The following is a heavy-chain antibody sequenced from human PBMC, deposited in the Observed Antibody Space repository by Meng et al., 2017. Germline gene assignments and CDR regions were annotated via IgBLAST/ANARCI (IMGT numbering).Heavy chain of an antibody. Sequence: EVQLVESGGGLVQPGGSLRLSCAASGFTFSSYWMHWVRQAPGKGLVWVSRINSDGSSTSYADSVKGRFTISRDNAKNTLYLQMNSLRAEDTAVYYCSRNRPVYYSDTSGRYWYFDLWGRGTLVTVSS. CDR2: INSDGSST. CDR1: GFTFSSYW. V-gene: IGHV3-74*01. J-gene: IGHJ2*01. D-gene: IGHD3-22*01. CDR3: SRNRPVYYSDTSGRYWYFDL.